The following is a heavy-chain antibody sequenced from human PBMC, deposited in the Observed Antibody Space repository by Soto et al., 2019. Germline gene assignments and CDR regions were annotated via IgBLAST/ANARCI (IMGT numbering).Heavy chain of an antibody. V-gene: IGHV3-23*01. CDR3: ANVDRCVGDTRDLHSFPTPLVSDL. CDR2: ISGSGGST. CDR1: GFTFSSYA. Sequence: PGGSLRLSCAASGFTFSSYAMSWVLQAPGKGLEWVSAISGSGGSTYYADSVKGRFTISRDNSKNTLYLQMNSLRAEDTAVYYCANVDRCVGDTRDLHSFPTPLVSDL. J-gene: IGHJ2*01. D-gene: IGHD3-22*01.